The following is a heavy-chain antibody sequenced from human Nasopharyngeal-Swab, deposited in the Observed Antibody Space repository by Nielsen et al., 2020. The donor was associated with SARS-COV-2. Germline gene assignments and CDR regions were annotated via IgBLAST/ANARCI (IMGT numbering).Heavy chain of an antibody. CDR1: VCTFSSYA. J-gene: IGHJ6*02. V-gene: IGHV1-69*13. Sequence: SLPVSCQASVCTFSSYAISWVRQAPGQGLEWMGGIIPIFGTANYAQKFQGRVTITADESTSTAYMELSSLRSEDTAVYYCAREYYDSRPPSVYYYYGMDVWGQGTTVTVSS. D-gene: IGHD3-22*01. CDR3: AREYYDSRPPSVYYYYGMDV. CDR2: IIPIFGTA.